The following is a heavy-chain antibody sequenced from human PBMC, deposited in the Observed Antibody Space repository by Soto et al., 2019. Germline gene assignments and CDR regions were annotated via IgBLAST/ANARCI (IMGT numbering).Heavy chain of an antibody. CDR3: ARGKVVRGSYVTLDY. CDR2: INHSGST. D-gene: IGHD3-10*01. V-gene: IGHV4-34*01. CDR1: GGSFSGYY. Sequence: QVQLQQWGAGMLKPSETLSLTSAVYGGSFSGYYWSWIRQPPGKGLEWIGEINHSGSTNYNPPLKSRVTLAVDTSKNQFSLKLSSVTAADTAVYYCARGKVVRGSYVTLDYWGQGTLVTVSS. J-gene: IGHJ4*02.